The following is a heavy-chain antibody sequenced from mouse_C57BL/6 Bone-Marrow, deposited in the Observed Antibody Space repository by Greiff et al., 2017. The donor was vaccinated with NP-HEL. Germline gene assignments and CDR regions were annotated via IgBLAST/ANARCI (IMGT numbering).Heavy chain of an antibody. D-gene: IGHD2-1*01. J-gene: IGHJ1*03. V-gene: IGHV1-81*01. Sequence: QVQLQQSGAELARPGASVKLSCKASGYTFTSYGISWVKQRTGQGLEWIGEIYPRSGNTYYNEKFKGKATLTADKSSSTAYMELRSLTSEDSAVYFCAREGISIYYGNYWYFDVWGTGTTVTVSA. CDR1: GYTFTSYG. CDR2: IYPRSGNT. CDR3: AREGISIYYGNYWYFDV.